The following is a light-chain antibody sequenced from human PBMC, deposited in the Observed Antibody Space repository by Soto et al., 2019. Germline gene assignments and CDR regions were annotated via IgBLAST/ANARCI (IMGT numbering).Light chain of an antibody. V-gene: IGKV1-33*01. CDR3: QQYDNLPPCT. CDR1: QDISNY. J-gene: IGKJ3*01. CDR2: DAS. Sequence: DIQMTQSPSSLSASVGDRVTITCQASQDISNYLNWYQQKPGKAPKLLIYDASNLETGVPSRFSGSGSRTDFTFTISSMQPEDIATYYCQQYDNLPPCTFGPGTKVDIK.